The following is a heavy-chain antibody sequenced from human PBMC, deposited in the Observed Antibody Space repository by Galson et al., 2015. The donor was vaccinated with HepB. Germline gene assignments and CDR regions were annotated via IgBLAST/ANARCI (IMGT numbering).Heavy chain of an antibody. CDR3: ARGRDWFGP. J-gene: IGHJ5*02. V-gene: IGHV1-69*10. CDR2: IVPLLQIT. CDR1: GGSLGDAS. Sequence: SVKVSCKASGGSLGDASITWLRQTPGKGLEWLGGIVPLLQITNYAQNFQARLTITADRSRGTAYMELTSLKSEDTAVYYCARGRDWFGPWGQGTLVTVSS.